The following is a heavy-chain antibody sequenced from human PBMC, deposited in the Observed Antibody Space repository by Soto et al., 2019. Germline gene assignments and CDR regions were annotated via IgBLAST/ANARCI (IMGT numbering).Heavy chain of an antibody. V-gene: IGHV4-34*01. Sequence: SETLYLTCAVYGGSFSGYYCSWRRHPQGKGLEWIGEINHSGSTNYNPSLKSRVTISVDTSKNQFSLKLSSVTAADTAVYYCASFRTDYYYGMDVWGQGTTVTVSS. J-gene: IGHJ6*02. D-gene: IGHD2-8*02. CDR1: GGSFSGYY. CDR2: INHSGST. CDR3: ASFRTDYYYGMDV.